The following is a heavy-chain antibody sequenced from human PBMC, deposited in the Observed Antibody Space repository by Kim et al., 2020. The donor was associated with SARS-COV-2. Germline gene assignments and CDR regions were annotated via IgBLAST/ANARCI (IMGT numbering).Heavy chain of an antibody. J-gene: IGHJ4*02. CDR3: ARADLVAAPPDY. Sequence: GGSLRLSCAASGFTFSSYAMHWVRQAPGKGLEWVAVISYDGSNKYYADSVKGRFTISRDNSKNTLYLQMNSLRAEDTAVYYCARADLVAAPPDYWGQGTLVTVSS. D-gene: IGHD6-6*01. CDR1: GFTFSSYA. V-gene: IGHV3-30-3*01. CDR2: ISYDGSNK.